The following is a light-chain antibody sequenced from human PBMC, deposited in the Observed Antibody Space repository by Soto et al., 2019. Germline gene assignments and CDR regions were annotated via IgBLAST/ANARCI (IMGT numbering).Light chain of an antibody. V-gene: IGLV2-14*01. J-gene: IGLJ2*01. CDR1: SSDVGGYNY. CDR2: EVS. CDR3: SSYTSGSTLE. Sequence: QSALTQPASVSGSPGQSITISCTGTSSDVGGYNYVSWYQQHPGRAPKLMIYEVSNRPSGVSNRFSGSKSGNTASLTISGLQAEDEADYYCSSYTSGSTLEFGGGTKVTVL.